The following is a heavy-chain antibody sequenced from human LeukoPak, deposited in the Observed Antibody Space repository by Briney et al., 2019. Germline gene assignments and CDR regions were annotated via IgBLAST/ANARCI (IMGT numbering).Heavy chain of an antibody. D-gene: IGHD3-10*01. J-gene: IGHJ6*02. CDR3: AKDLKPPPGTGDGMDV. V-gene: IGHV3-30-3*01. CDR2: ISYDGSNK. CDR1: GFTFSSYA. Sequence: GGSLRLSCAASGFTFSSYAMHWVRQAPGKGLEWVAVISYDGSNKYYADSVKGRFTISRDISRNTLYLQVNSLRAEDTAVYYCAKDLKPPPGTGDGMDVWGQGTTVTVSS.